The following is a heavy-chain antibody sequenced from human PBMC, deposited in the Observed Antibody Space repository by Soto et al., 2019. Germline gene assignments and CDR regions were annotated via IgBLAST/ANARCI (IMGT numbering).Heavy chain of an antibody. V-gene: IGHV3-23*01. J-gene: IGHJ6*02. D-gene: IGHD2-15*01. CDR2: ISGSGGST. CDR3: AKEVVVVAATHYYYGMDV. Sequence: GGSLRLSCAASGFTFSSYAMSWVRQAPGKGLEWVSAISGSGGSTYYADSVRGRFTISRDNSKNTLYLQMNSLRAEDTAVYYCAKEVVVVAATHYYYGMDVWGQGTTVTVSS. CDR1: GFTFSSYA.